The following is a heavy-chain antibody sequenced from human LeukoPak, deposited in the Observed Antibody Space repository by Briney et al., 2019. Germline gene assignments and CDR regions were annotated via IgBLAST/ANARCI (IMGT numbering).Heavy chain of an antibody. Sequence: QPGGSLRLSCAASGFTFRNYCMHWVRQGPGKGLVWVSCISSDGSSTRYADSVKDRFTISRDNAKNTLYLQMNSLRAEDTAVYYCGRGGSPPEALGDTFDVWGQGTMVTVSS. CDR2: ISSDGSST. J-gene: IGHJ3*01. V-gene: IGHV3-74*01. D-gene: IGHD1-26*01. CDR3: GRGGSPPEALGDTFDV. CDR1: GFTFRNYC.